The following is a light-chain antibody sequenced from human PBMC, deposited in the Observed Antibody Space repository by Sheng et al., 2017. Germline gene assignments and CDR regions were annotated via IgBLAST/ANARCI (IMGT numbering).Light chain of an antibody. V-gene: IGKV1-9*01. CDR1: QGINNY. CDR3: QQAYSFPVT. Sequence: DIQMTQSPSFLSASVGDRVTITCRASQGINNYLAWYQQKPGKAPNLLIYAASTLQSGVPSRFSGSGSGTDFTLTISSLQPEDSASYYCQQAYSFPVTFGLGTRLDIK. J-gene: IGKJ5*01. CDR2: AAS.